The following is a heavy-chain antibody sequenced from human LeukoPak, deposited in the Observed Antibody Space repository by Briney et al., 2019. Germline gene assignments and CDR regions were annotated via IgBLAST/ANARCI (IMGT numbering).Heavy chain of an antibody. Sequence: ASVKVSCKASGYSFSDYVIHWVRQAPGQRLEWMGWINAGNGNTKYSQKFQDRVIITRDTSASTAYMDLSSLRSEDTAVYYCARGGVSRGMDVWGQGTTVTVSS. J-gene: IGHJ6*02. CDR1: GYSFSDYV. CDR3: ARGGVSRGMDV. CDR2: INAGNGNT. D-gene: IGHD2-8*01. V-gene: IGHV1-3*01.